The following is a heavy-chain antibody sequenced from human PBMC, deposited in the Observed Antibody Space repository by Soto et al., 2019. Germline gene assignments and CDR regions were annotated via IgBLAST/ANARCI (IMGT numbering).Heavy chain of an antibody. J-gene: IGHJ6*02. CDR2: INPNSGGT. CDR3: ATGNTVTSYYYGMDV. Sequence: ASVKVSCKASGYTFTGYYMHWVRQAPGQGLEWMGWINPNSGGTNYAQKFQGWVTMTRDTSISTAYMGLSRLRSDDTAVYYCATGNTVTSYYYGMDVWGQGTTVTVSS. CDR1: GYTFTGYY. D-gene: IGHD4-17*01. V-gene: IGHV1-2*04.